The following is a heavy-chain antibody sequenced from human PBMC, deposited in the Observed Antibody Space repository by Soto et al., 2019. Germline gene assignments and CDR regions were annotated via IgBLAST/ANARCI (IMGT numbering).Heavy chain of an antibody. D-gene: IGHD3-10*01. CDR2: VYYSGSA. V-gene: IGHV4-39*02. J-gene: IGHJ4*02. Sequence: QLQLLESGPGLVKPSETLSLTCTVSGGSVSNNSYYWGWIRQPPGKRLEWIGSVYYSGSAYYNPSLKIRFTISVDTSMNHFSLKLSSVTAADTAIYYCARRPLVRGIIPYYFDYWGQGTLVTVSS. CDR1: GGSVSNNSYY. CDR3: ARRPLVRGIIPYYFDY.